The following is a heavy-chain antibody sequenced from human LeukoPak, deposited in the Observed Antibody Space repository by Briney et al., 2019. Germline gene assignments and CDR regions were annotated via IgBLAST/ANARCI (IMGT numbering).Heavy chain of an antibody. CDR2: ISSSSSYI. J-gene: IGHJ3*02. D-gene: IGHD3-22*01. CDR1: GFTFSSYS. Sequence: GGTLRLSCAASGFTFSSYSMNWVRQAPGKGLEWVSSISSSSSYIYYADSVKGRFTISRDNAKNSLYLQMNSLRAEDTAVYYCAREPEITMIVVAPEDAFDIWGQGTMVTVSS. CDR3: AREPEITMIVVAPEDAFDI. V-gene: IGHV3-21*01.